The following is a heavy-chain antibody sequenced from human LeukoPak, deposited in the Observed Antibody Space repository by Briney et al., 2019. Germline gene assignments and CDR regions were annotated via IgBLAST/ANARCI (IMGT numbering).Heavy chain of an antibody. CDR1: GGSFSGYY. V-gene: IGHV4-34*01. CDR3: ARGWNSGYDQTFDY. CDR2: INHSGST. J-gene: IGHJ4*02. Sequence: SETLSLTCAVYGGSFSGYYWSWIRQPPGKGLEWIGEINHSGSTNYNPSLKSRVTISVDTSKNQFSLKRSSVTAADTAVYYCARGWNSGYDQTFDYWGQGTLVTVSS. D-gene: IGHD5-12*01.